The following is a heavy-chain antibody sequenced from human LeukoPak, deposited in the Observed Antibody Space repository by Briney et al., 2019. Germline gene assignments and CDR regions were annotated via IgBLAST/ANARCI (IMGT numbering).Heavy chain of an antibody. CDR2: ISSSGSTK. Sequence: GGSLRLSCAASGFTFSSYEMNWVRQAPGKGLEWVSYISSSGSTKYYADSVKGRFTISRDNAKNSLYLQMNSLRAEDTAVYYCARSPTWYSGSYLDYWGQGTLVTVSS. V-gene: IGHV3-48*03. D-gene: IGHD1-26*01. CDR3: ARSPTWYSGSYLDY. CDR1: GFTFSSYE. J-gene: IGHJ4*02.